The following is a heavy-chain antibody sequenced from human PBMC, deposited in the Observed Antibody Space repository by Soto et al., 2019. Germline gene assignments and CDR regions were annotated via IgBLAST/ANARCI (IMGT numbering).Heavy chain of an antibody. Sequence: QAQLMQSGAEVKKSGASVKVSCKASGYTFIDYGIIWVRQAPGQGLEWMGWITDYNGSTKYARKFQGRVTMTTDTSTSTAHMELRSLRSDDTAVYFCARDDFGDLWRSPDVWGQGTLVTVSS. V-gene: IGHV1-18*04. CDR3: ARDDFGDLWRSPDV. CDR2: ITDYNGST. CDR1: GYTFIDYG. J-gene: IGHJ3*01. D-gene: IGHD4-17*01.